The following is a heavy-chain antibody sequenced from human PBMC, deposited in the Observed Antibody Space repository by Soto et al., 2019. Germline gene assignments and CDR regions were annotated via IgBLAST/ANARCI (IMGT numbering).Heavy chain of an antibody. CDR1: GYTFTSHG. Sequence: QVQLVQSGAEVKKPGASVKVSCKTSGYTFTSHGISWVRQAPGQGLEWMGWISPYNGDTNYAQKLQGRVSVTTDSSTRTAYAELRSPSSDDTAVHYSARIVRGSTVGYYYYMDVWGKGTTVTVSS. V-gene: IGHV1-18*01. CDR2: ISPYNGDT. CDR3: ARIVRGSTVGYYYYMDV. J-gene: IGHJ6*03. D-gene: IGHD3-10*01.